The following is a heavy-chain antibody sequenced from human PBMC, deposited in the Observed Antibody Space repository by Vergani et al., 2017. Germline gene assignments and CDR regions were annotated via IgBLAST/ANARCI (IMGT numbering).Heavy chain of an antibody. CDR1: GFTFSSYS. D-gene: IGHD3-22*01. CDR2: ISSSSSYI. J-gene: IGHJ4*02. V-gene: IGHV3-21*01. CDR3: ARDLFYYDSSGYYSGLFDY. Sequence: VQLVESGGGLVKPGGSLSLSCAASGFTFSSYSMNWVRQAPGKGLEGFSSISSSSSYIYYADSVKGRFTISRDNAKNSLYLQMNSLRAEDTAVYYCARDLFYYDSSGYYSGLFDYWGQGTLVTVSS.